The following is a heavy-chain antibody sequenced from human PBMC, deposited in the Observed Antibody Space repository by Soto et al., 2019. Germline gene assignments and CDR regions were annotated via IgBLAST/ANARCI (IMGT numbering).Heavy chain of an antibody. D-gene: IGHD5-12*01. Sequence: PGGSLRLSCAASGFTFSSYGMHWVCQAPGKGLEWVAVISYDGSNKYYADSVKGRFTISRDNSKNTLYLQMNSLRAEDTAVYYCAKQKGDGYNLNFDYWGQETLVTVSS. CDR2: ISYDGSNK. J-gene: IGHJ4*02. V-gene: IGHV3-30*18. CDR3: AKQKGDGYNLNFDY. CDR1: GFTFSSYG.